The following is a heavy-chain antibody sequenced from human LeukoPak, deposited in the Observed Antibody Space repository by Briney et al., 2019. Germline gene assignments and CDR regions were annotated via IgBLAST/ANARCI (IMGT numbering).Heavy chain of an antibody. V-gene: IGHV3-7*03. J-gene: IGHJ6*03. Sequence: PGGSLRLSCAASGFPFSSYWMAWVRQAPGKGLEWVANIKQDGSEKFQVDSVKGRFTISRDNSKNTLYLQMNSLRAEDTAVYYCASHSYQLLSGSTYYYYYMDVWGKGTTVTVSS. CDR1: GFPFSSYW. CDR2: IKQDGSEK. D-gene: IGHD2-2*01. CDR3: ASHSYQLLSGSTYYYYYMDV.